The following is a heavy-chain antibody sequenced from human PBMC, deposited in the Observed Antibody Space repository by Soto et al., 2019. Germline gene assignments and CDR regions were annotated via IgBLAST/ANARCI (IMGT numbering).Heavy chain of an antibody. Sequence: TLSLTCTVSGGSISSGGYYWSWIRHHPGKGLEWIGYIYYSGSTYYNPSLKSRVTISVDTSKNQFSLKLSSVTAADTAVYYCARTPGRMTGPFDYWGQGTLVTVSS. CDR1: GGSISSGGYY. V-gene: IGHV4-31*03. J-gene: IGHJ4*02. CDR2: IYYSGST. CDR3: ARTPGRMTGPFDY. D-gene: IGHD2-8*01.